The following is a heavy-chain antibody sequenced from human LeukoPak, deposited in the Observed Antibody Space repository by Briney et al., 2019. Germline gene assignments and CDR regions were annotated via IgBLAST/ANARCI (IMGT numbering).Heavy chain of an antibody. V-gene: IGHV1-69-2*01. CDR2: VDPEDGET. CDR1: GYTFTDYH. J-gene: IGHJ6*03. Sequence: ASVKVSCKVSGYTFTDYHMRWVQQAPGKGLEWMGLVDPEDGETIYAEKFQGRVTITADTSTDTAYMELSSLRSEDTAVYYCATVRKYSSSWYKSYYYYMDVWGKGTTVTVSS. D-gene: IGHD6-13*01. CDR3: ATVRKYSSSWYKSYYYYMDV.